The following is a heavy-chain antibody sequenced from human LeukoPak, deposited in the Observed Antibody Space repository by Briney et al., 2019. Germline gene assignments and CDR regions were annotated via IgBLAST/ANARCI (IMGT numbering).Heavy chain of an antibody. CDR1: GYTFTSYG. Sequence: GASVKVSCKASGYTFTSYGISWVRQAPGQGLEWMGWISAYNGNTNYAQKLQGRVTMTTDTSTSTAYMEPRSLRSDDTAVYYCARVRPDCGGDCYSGYHFDYWGQGTLVTVSS. D-gene: IGHD2-21*02. CDR2: ISAYNGNT. J-gene: IGHJ4*02. CDR3: ARVRPDCGGDCYSGYHFDY. V-gene: IGHV1-18*01.